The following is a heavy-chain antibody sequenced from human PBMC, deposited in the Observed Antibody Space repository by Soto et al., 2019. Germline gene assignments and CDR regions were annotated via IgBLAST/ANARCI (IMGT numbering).Heavy chain of an antibody. J-gene: IGHJ4*02. CDR1: GYTFTGYY. CDR3: ARGKQYSGSYYYFDY. D-gene: IGHD1-26*01. Sequence: PSVKVSCKASGYTFTGYYMHWVRQAPGQGLEWMGWINPNSGGTNYAQKFQGWVTMTRDTSISTAYMELSRLRSDDTAVYYCARGKQYSGSYYYFDYWGQGTLVTVSS. V-gene: IGHV1-2*04. CDR2: INPNSGGT.